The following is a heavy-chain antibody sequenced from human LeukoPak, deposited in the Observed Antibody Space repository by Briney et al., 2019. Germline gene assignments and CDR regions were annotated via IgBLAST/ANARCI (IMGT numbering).Heavy chain of an antibody. CDR1: GFTFSRYA. V-gene: IGHV3-30*01. J-gene: IGHJ4*02. CDR2: ISYDGSDK. Sequence: HSGGSLRLSCAASGFTFSRYAMHWVRQAPGKGLECVAIISYDGSDKYYADSVKGRFTISRDDSKNTLYLQMKSLRPEDTALYFCTRETDCWSGYYPPDYWGQGTLVTVSS. D-gene: IGHD3-3*01. CDR3: TRETDCWSGYYPPDY.